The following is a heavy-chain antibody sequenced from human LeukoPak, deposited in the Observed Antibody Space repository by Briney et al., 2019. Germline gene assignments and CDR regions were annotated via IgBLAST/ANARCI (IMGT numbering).Heavy chain of an antibody. CDR2: INSDGSST. CDR1: GFTFSSYW. V-gene: IGHV3-74*01. Sequence: GGSLRLSCAASGFTFSSYWMHWVRHAPGKGLVWVSRINSDGSSTSYADSVKGRFTISRDNAKNTLYLQMNSLRAEDTAVYYCAHPAYGSGSYDRMDVWGQGTTVTVSS. D-gene: IGHD3-10*01. J-gene: IGHJ6*02. CDR3: AHPAYGSGSYDRMDV.